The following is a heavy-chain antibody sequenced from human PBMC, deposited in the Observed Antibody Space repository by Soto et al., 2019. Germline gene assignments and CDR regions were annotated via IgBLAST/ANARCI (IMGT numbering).Heavy chain of an antibody. Sequence: EVQLVESGGGLVQPGGSLKLSCAATGFTFSASAMVWVRQASGKGLEWVGHIRTTAENYATAYAASVRGRFTISRDDSKNTAYLQLNSLQTEDTAVYYCSTENWNYEGVYWGQGTLVSVSS. CDR1: GFTFSASA. CDR2: IRTTAENYAT. J-gene: IGHJ4*02. V-gene: IGHV3-73*01. D-gene: IGHD1-7*01. CDR3: STENWNYEGVY.